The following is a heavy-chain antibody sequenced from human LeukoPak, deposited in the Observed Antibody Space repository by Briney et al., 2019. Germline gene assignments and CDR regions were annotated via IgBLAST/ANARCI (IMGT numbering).Heavy chain of an antibody. Sequence: GGSLRLSCAASGFTFSSYAMSWVRQAPGKGLEWVSAISGSGDNTYYADSVKGRFTISRDNSKNTLYLQMNSLRAEDTAVYYCAKSGGSYPYYFDYWDQGTLVTVSS. CDR2: ISGSGDNT. CDR3: AKSGGSYPYYFDY. V-gene: IGHV3-23*01. J-gene: IGHJ4*02. D-gene: IGHD1-26*01. CDR1: GFTFSSYA.